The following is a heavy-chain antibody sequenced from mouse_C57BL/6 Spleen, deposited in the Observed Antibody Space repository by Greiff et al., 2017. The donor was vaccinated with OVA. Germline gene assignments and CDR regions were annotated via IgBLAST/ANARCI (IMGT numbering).Heavy chain of an antibody. V-gene: IGHV2-2*01. J-gene: IGHJ3*01. CDR2: IWSGGST. Sequence: VQQQQSGPGLVQPSQSLSITCTVSGFSLTSYGVHWVRQSPGKGLEWLGVIWSGGSTDYNAAFISRLSISKDNSKSQVFFKMNSLQADDTAIYYCARERALSYWGQGTLVTVSA. D-gene: IGHD3-3*01. CDR1: GFSLTSYG. CDR3: ARERALSY.